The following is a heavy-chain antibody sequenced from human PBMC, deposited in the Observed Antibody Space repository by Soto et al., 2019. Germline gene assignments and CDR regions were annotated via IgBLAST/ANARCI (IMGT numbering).Heavy chain of an antibody. CDR2: LSGDNNTDT. CDR1: GFTFGTSG. CDR3: TNDSGYDSND. Sequence: GGSLRLSCVASGFTFGTSGMSWVRQAPGKGLEWISGLSGDNNTDTKYADSVKGRFTISRDNSKSTLYLQMHSLRVEDTALYYCTNDSGYDSNDWGLGSLVTVSS. J-gene: IGHJ4*02. D-gene: IGHD3-9*01. V-gene: IGHV3-23*01.